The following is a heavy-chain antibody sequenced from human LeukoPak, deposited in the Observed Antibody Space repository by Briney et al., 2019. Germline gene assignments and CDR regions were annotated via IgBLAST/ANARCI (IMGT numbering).Heavy chain of an antibody. V-gene: IGHV3-64*01. CDR2: ISSNGGST. J-gene: IGHJ4*02. CDR3: AREGVFAYYFDY. CDR1: GFTFSSYA. Sequence: GGSLRLSCAASGFTFSSYAMHWVRQAPGKGLEYVSAISSNGGSTYYANSVKGRFTISRDNSKNTLYLQMGSLRAEDMAVYYCAREGVFAYYFDYWGQGTLVTVSS. D-gene: IGHD6-13*01.